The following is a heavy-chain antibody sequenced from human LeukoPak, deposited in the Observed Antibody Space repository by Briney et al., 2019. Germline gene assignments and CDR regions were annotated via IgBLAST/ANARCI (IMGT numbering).Heavy chain of an antibody. J-gene: IGHJ4*02. D-gene: IGHD3-22*01. CDR1: GFTFSNAW. Sequence: KPGGSLRLSCAASGFTFSNAWMSWVRQAPGKGLEWVGRIKSKTDGGTTDYAAPVKGRFTISRDDSKNTLYLQMNSLKTEDTAVYYCTTRYYDSSGYYCDYWGQGTLATVSS. CDR2: IKSKTDGGTT. V-gene: IGHV3-15*01. CDR3: TTRYYDSSGYYCDY.